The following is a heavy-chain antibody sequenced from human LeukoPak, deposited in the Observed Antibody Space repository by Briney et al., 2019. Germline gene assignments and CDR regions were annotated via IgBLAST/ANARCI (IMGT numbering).Heavy chain of an antibody. CDR2: ISGSGGST. V-gene: IGHV3-23*01. CDR3: AKDPGSGWYRPYYFDY. J-gene: IGHJ4*02. Sequence: PGGSLRLSCAASGFTFSNAWMSWVRQAPGKGLEWVSAISGSGGSTYYADSVKGRFTISRDNSKNTLYLQMNSLRAEDTAVYYCAKDPGSGWYRPYYFDYWGQGTLVTVSS. CDR1: GFTFSNAW. D-gene: IGHD6-19*01.